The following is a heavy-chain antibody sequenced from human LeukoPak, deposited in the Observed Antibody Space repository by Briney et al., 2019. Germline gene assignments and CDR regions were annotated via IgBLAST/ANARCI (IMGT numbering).Heavy chain of an antibody. V-gene: IGHV4-34*01. CDR3: ARGPGYCSSTSCYTGDY. CDR2: INHSGST. CDR1: GGSFSGYY. J-gene: IGHJ4*02. D-gene: IGHD2-2*02. Sequence: SETLSLTCAVYGGSFSGYYWSWIRQPPGKGLEWIGEINHSGSTNYNPSLKSRVTMSVDTSKNQFSLKLSSVTAADTAVYYCARGPGYCSSTSCYTGDYWGQGTLVTVSS.